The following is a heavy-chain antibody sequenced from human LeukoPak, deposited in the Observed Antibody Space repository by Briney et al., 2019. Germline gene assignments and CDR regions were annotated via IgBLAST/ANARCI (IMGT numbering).Heavy chain of an antibody. CDR1: GFTVRIYW. V-gene: IGHV3-7*01. CDR3: VAGDWGARDSFDL. CDR2: INQDGSQK. Sequence: GVLLRFSCVESGFTVRIYWMRWVRQAPGKGLEWVANINQDGSQKYYVDSVKGRFTISRDNAKNSFFLQMSSLRAEDTSVYYCVAGDWGARDSFDLWGRWTMVTGSS. D-gene: IGHD2-21*02. J-gene: IGHJ3*01.